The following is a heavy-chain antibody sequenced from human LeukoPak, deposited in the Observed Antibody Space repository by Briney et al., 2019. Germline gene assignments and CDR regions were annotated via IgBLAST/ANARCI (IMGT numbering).Heavy chain of an antibody. D-gene: IGHD3-3*01. CDR3: ARGEWGYAFDI. Sequence: GASVKVSCKASGYTFTNYGINWVRQAPGQGLEWMGGIIPIFGTANYAQKFQGRVTITADESTNTAYMELRSLRSEDTAVYYCARGEWGYAFDIWGQGTMVTVSS. V-gene: IGHV1-69*13. J-gene: IGHJ3*02. CDR1: GYTFTNYG. CDR2: IIPIFGTA.